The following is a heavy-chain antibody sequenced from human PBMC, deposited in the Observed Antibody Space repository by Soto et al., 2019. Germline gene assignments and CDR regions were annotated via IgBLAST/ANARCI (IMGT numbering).Heavy chain of an antibody. Sequence: SVKVSCKASGGTFSSYAISWVRQAPGQGLEWMGGIIPIFGTANYAQKFQGRVTITADESTSTAYMELSSLRSEDTAVYYCARDSLYYYDSSGPYYYYGMDVWGQGTAVTVSS. V-gene: IGHV1-69*13. CDR3: ARDSLYYYDSSGPYYYYGMDV. CDR2: IIPIFGTA. CDR1: GGTFSSYA. D-gene: IGHD3-22*01. J-gene: IGHJ6*02.